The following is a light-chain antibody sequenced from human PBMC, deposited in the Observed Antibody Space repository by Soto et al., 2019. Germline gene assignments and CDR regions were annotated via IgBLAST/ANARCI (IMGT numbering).Light chain of an antibody. V-gene: IGKV1-5*03. CDR1: QTISSW. CDR3: QHYNSYSEA. J-gene: IGKJ1*01. CDR2: KAS. Sequence: DIQMTQSPSTLSGSVGDRVTVPFRASQTISSWLAWYQQKPGKAPKLLIDKASTLKSGVPSRFSGSGSGTEFTLTISSLQPDDFATYYCQHYNSYSEAFGQGTKVDIK.